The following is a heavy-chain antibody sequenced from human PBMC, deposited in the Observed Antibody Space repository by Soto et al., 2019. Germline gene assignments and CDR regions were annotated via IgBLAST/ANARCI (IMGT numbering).Heavy chain of an antibody. CDR2: IYSGGST. J-gene: IGHJ4*02. Sequence: AGGALRLSCAASGFTVSSNYMSWGRPAPGEGLGWGSGIYSGGSTNYADSVKGRFTISRDNSKKTLYLQMNSLRAEDTAFYYCARDKGEIAAAGTLGYWGQGTLVTVSS. D-gene: IGHD6-13*01. CDR1: GFTVSSNY. CDR3: ARDKGEIAAAGTLGY. V-gene: IGHV3-66*01.